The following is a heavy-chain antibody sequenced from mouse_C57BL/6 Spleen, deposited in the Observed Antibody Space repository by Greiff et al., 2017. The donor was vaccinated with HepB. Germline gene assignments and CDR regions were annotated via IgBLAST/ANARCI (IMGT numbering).Heavy chain of an antibody. CDR3: AREGQLGRAMDY. D-gene: IGHD4-1*02. CDR2: INYDGSST. J-gene: IGHJ4*01. V-gene: IGHV5-16*01. CDR1: GFTFSDYY. Sequence: EVMLVESEGGLVQPGSSMKLSCTASGFTFSDYYMAWVRQVPEKGLEWVANINYDGSSTYYLDSLKSRFIISRDNAKNILYLQMSSLKSEDTATYYCAREGQLGRAMDYWGQGTSVTVSS.